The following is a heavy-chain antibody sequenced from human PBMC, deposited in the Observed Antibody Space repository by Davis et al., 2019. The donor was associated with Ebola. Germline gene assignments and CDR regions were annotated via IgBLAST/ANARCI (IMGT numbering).Heavy chain of an antibody. D-gene: IGHD4-11*01. J-gene: IGHJ4*02. CDR1: GFTFSSYS. CDR2: ISSSSTI. V-gene: IGHV3-48*02. Sequence: GGSLRLSCAASGFTFSSYSMNWVRQAPGKGLEWVSYISSSSTIYYADSVKGRFTISRDNAKNSLYLQMNSLRDEDTAVYYCASFGPTTVTTQGALVDYWGQGTLVTVSS. CDR3: ASFGPTTVTTQGALVDY.